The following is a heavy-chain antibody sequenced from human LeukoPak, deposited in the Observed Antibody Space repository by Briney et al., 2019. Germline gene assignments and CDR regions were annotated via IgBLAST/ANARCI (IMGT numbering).Heavy chain of an antibody. CDR1: GGSISSSSYY. D-gene: IGHD3-22*01. CDR3: ARRSYYDSSAIFDY. Sequence: SETLSLTCTVSGGSISSSSYYWDWIRQPPGKGLEWIGSLYYSGSTYYNPSLKSRVTISVDTSKNQFSLKLSSVTAADMAVFYCARRSYYDSSAIFDYWGQGTLVTVSS. J-gene: IGHJ4*02. V-gene: IGHV4-39*01. CDR2: LYYSGST.